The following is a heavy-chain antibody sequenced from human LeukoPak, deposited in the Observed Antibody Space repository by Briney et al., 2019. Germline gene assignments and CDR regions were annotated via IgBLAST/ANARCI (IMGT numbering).Heavy chain of an antibody. CDR1: GFTFSSYG. CDR3: ARGSRISYYFDY. D-gene: IGHD2/OR15-2a*01. CDR2: IWYDGSNK. V-gene: IGHV3-33*01. Sequence: GGSLRLSCAASGFTFSSYGMHWVRQAPGKGLGWVAAIWYDGSNKYYADSVKGRFTISRDNSKNTLYLQMNSLRAEDTAVYYCARGSRISYYFDYWGQGTLVTVSS. J-gene: IGHJ4*02.